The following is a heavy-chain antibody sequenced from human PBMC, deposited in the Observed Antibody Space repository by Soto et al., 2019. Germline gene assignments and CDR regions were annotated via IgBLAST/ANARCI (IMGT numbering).Heavy chain of an antibody. J-gene: IGHJ4*02. CDR3: AGGTGWVHDY. CDR2: IKQDGSAK. CDR1: GFTFSNYW. D-gene: IGHD1-1*01. Sequence: EVQLVESGGGLVQPGGSLRLSCAGSGFTFSNYWMNWVRQTPGKGLEWVANIKQDGSAKNYVESVKGRFTISRDNAKNLVYLQTNSLIAEDTAVYYCAGGTGWVHDYWGQGTLVTVSS. V-gene: IGHV3-7*04.